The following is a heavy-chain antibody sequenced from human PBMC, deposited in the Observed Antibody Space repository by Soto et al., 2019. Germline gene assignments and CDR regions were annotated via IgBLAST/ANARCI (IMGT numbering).Heavy chain of an antibody. D-gene: IGHD2-15*01. CDR2: IYYSGST. V-gene: IGHV4-61*01. CDR3: ARGGYCSGGSCYSNYYYGMDV. Sequence: SETLSLTCTVSGGSVSSGSYYWSWIRQPPGKGLEWIGYIYYSGSTNYNPSLKSRVAISVDTSKNQFSLKLSSVTAADTAVYYCARGGYCSGGSCYSNYYYGMDVWGQGTRVTVSS. CDR1: GGSVSSGSYY. J-gene: IGHJ6*02.